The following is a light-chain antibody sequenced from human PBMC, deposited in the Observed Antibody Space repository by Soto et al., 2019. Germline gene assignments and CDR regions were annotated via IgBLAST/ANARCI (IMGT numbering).Light chain of an antibody. J-gene: IGKJ4*01. CDR2: AAS. Sequence: DIQMTQSPSSVSASVGDRVTLSCRASQDISRWLAWYQQKPGKAPKLLIFAASSLQSGVPSRFSGSGSGTDFALTISSLQSEDFATYYCQQAISFPRTFGGGTKVEIK. CDR1: QDISRW. CDR3: QQAISFPRT. V-gene: IGKV1-12*01.